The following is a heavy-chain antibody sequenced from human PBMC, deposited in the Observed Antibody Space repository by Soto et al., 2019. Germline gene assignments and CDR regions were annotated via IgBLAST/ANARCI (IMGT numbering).Heavy chain of an antibody. CDR3: ARDKKRITIFGVVISDAFDI. D-gene: IGHD3-3*01. CDR2: IYYSGST. CDR1: GGSSSSYI. Sequence: SETLSLTCTVYGGSSSSYIWSWIRQPPGKGLEWIGYIYYSGSTNYNPSLKSRVTISVGTSKNQFSLKLSSMTAADTAVYYCARDKKRITIFGVVISDAFDIWGQGTMVTVSS. V-gene: IGHV4-59*01. J-gene: IGHJ3*02.